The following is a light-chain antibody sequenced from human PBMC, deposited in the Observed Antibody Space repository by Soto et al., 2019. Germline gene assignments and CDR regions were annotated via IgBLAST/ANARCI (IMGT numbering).Light chain of an antibody. CDR2: GNS. CDR1: SSNIGAGYD. Sequence: QSVLTQPPSVSGAPGQRVTISCTGSSSNIGAGYDVHWYQQLPGTAPKLLIYGNSNRPSGIPDRFSGSKSGTSASLAITGLQAEDEADYFCSSYADSNNHYVFGSGTKLTVL. V-gene: IGLV1-40*01. J-gene: IGLJ1*01. CDR3: SSYADSNNHYV.